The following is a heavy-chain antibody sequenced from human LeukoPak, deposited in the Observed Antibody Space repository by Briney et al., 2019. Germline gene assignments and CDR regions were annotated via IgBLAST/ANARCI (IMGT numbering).Heavy chain of an antibody. V-gene: IGHV7-4-1*02. J-gene: IGHJ4*02. CDR1: GYTFTSFA. Sequence: GASVKVSCKASGYTFTSFAINWLRQTPGQGPEWEGWINTHTGNPSYAQGFTGRFVFSLDTSVSTAYLQISSLKAEDTAVYYCVRDGYNSLSSDLDYWGQGTLVTVPS. CDR2: INTHTGNP. D-gene: IGHD3-22*01. CDR3: VRDGYNSLSSDLDY.